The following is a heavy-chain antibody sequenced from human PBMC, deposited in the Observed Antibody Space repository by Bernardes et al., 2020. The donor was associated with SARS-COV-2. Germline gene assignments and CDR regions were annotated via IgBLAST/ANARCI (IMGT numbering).Heavy chain of an antibody. CDR1: GYTFTSYG. D-gene: IGHD4-17*01. Sequence: ASVKVSCKASGYTFTSYGISWVRQAPGQGLEWMGWISAYNGNTNYAQKLQGRVTMTTDTSTSTAYMELRSLRSDDTAVYYCARDRASVMTTVTTTDYWGQGTLVTVSS. V-gene: IGHV1-18*01. J-gene: IGHJ4*02. CDR2: ISAYNGNT. CDR3: ARDRASVMTTVTTTDY.